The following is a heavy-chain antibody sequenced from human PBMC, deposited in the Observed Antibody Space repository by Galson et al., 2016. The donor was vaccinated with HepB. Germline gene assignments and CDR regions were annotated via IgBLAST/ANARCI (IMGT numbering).Heavy chain of an antibody. CDR3: ARGQAVARYYGMDV. Sequence: SLRLSCAASGFTVSSNYTTWVRQAPGKGLEWVSVIYSGGSTYYADSVKGRFIISRDNSKNTLYLQMNSLRAEDTAVYHCARGQAVARYYGMDVWGQGTTVTVSS. D-gene: IGHD6-19*01. V-gene: IGHV3-53*01. CDR2: IYSGGST. J-gene: IGHJ6*02. CDR1: GFTVSSNY.